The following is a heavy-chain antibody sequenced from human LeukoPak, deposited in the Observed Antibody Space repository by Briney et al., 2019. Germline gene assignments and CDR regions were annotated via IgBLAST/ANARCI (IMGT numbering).Heavy chain of an antibody. CDR1: GFTFSSYA. CDR2: ISGSGGST. V-gene: IGHV3-23*01. CDR3: AKTLSSDSSGFFFDY. D-gene: IGHD3-22*01. Sequence: RGSLRLSCAASGFTFSSYAMSWVRQAPGKGLEWVSAISGSGGSTYYADSVKGRFTISRDNSKNTLYLQMNSLRAEDTAVYYCAKTLSSDSSGFFFDYWGQGTLVTVSS. J-gene: IGHJ4*02.